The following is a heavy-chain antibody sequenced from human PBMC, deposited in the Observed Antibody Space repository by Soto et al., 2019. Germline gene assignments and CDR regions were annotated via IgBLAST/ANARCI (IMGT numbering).Heavy chain of an antibody. V-gene: IGHV5-10-1*01. CDR3: ARVAGSGYNFYYYYGMDV. CDR1: GYSFTSYW. D-gene: IGHD3-10*01. Sequence: GESLKISCKGSGYSFTSYWISWVRQMPGKGLEWMGRIDPSDSYTNYSPSFQGHVTISADKSIGTAYLQWSSLKASDTAMYYCARVAGSGYNFYYYYGMDVWGQGTTVTVSS. CDR2: IDPSDSYT. J-gene: IGHJ6*02.